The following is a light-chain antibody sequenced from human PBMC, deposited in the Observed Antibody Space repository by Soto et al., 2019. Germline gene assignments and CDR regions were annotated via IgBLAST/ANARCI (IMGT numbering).Light chain of an antibody. J-gene: IGKJ4*01. CDR2: GAS. Sequence: EIVLTQSPATLSLSPGERATISCRASQTLSNDFAWYQQKPGQSPRLLIYGASKRATGIPARFSGSTSGTDFTLTISRLEPEDFALYFCQERDNWPRGTFGGGTKVEIK. CDR1: QTLSND. CDR3: QERDNWPRGT. V-gene: IGKV3-11*01.